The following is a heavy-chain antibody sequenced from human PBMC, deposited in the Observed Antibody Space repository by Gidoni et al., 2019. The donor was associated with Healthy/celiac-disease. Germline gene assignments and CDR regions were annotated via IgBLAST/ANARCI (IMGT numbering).Heavy chain of an antibody. V-gene: IGHV4-34*01. CDR1: GGSFSGYY. Sequence: QVQLQQWGAGLLKPSETLSLTCAVYGGSFSGYYWSWIRQPPGKGLEWIGEINHSGSTNYNPSLKSRVTISVDTSKNQFSLKLSSVTAADTAVYYCASSRVGAREFRDYWGQGTLVTVSS. J-gene: IGHJ4*02. CDR3: ASSRVGAREFRDY. CDR2: INHSGST. D-gene: IGHD1-26*01.